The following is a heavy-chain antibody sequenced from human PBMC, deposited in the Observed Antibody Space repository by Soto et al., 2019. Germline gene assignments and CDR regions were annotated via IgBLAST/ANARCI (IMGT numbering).Heavy chain of an antibody. J-gene: IGHJ4*02. V-gene: IGHV3-30-3*01. D-gene: IGHD7-27*01. CDR2: ISYDGSNK. CDR3: AIHCYCLGY. Sequence: QVQRVESGGGVVQPGRSLRLSCAASGFTFSSYAMHWVRQAPGKGLEWVAVISYDGSNKYYADSVKGRFTISRDNSKNTLYLHMFSLKGEDTPLYYCAIHCYCLGYWGQGTLVTVST. CDR1: GFTFSSYA.